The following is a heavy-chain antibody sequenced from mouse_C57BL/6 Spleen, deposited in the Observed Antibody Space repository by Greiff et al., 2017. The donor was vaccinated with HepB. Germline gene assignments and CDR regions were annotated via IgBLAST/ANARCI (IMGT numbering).Heavy chain of an antibody. CDR1: GYTFTDHT. V-gene: IGHV1-78*01. J-gene: IGHJ1*03. CDR3: ARAYYYGNPYWYFDV. CDR2: IYPRDGST. Sequence: QVQLQQSDAELVKPGASVKISCKVSGYTFTDHTIHWMKQRPEQGLEWIGYIYPRDGSTKYNEKFKGKATLTADKSSSTAYMQLNSLTSEDSAVYFCARAYYYGNPYWYFDVWGTGTTVTVSS. D-gene: IGHD1-1*01.